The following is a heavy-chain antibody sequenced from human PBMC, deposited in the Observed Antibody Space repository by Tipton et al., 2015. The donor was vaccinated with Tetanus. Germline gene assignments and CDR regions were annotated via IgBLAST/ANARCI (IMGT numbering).Heavy chain of an antibody. V-gene: IGHV4-34*01. J-gene: IGHJ4*02. Sequence: AGLVKPSETLSLTCAVYYDSFYGYYWSWIRQPPGKGLEWIGEISHSENTNYNPSLQSRVTISMNTANNHIYLNLTSVTAADTAVYYCARWRDGFNRALDSWGQGIMVTVSS. CDR1: YDSFYGYY. CDR3: ARWRDGFNRALDS. D-gene: IGHD5-24*01. CDR2: ISHSENT.